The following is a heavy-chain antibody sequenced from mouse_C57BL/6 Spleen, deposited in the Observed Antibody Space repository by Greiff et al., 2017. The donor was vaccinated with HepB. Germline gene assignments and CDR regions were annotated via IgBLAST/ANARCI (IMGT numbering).Heavy chain of an antibody. Sequence: EVQRVESEGGLVQPGSSMKLSCTASGFTFSDYYMAWVRQVPEKGLEWVANINYDGSSTYYLDSLKSRFIISRDNAKNILYLQMSSLKSEDTATYYCARDRLGLDYWGQGTTLTVSS. CDR1: GFTFSDYY. J-gene: IGHJ2*01. CDR3: ARDRLGLDY. D-gene: IGHD2-4*01. CDR2: INYDGSST. V-gene: IGHV5-16*01.